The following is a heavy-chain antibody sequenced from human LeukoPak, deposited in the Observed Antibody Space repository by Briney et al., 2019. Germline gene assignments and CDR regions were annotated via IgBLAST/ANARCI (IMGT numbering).Heavy chain of an antibody. V-gene: IGHV4-59*12. Sequence: SETLSLTCTVSGGSISSYYWSWIRQPPEKGLEWIGDIYYSGSTNYNPSLKSRVTISVDTSKNQFSLKLSSVTAADTAVYYCARMRAGDAFDIWGQGTMVTVSS. J-gene: IGHJ3*02. CDR3: ARMRAGDAFDI. D-gene: IGHD1-14*01. CDR1: GGSISSYY. CDR2: IYYSGST.